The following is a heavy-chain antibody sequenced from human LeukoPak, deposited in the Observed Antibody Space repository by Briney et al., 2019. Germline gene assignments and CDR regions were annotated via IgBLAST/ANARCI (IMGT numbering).Heavy chain of an antibody. V-gene: IGHV4-4*09. D-gene: IGHD6-19*01. J-gene: IGHJ4*02. CDR2: IYTSGST. CDR3: ARQAYSSQAGFDY. Sequence: SETLSLTCTVSGGSISSYYWSWIRQPPGKGLEWIGYIYTSGSTNYNPSLKCRVTISVDTSKNRFSLKLSSVTAADTAVYYCARQAYSSQAGFDYWGQGTLVTVSS. CDR1: GGSISSYY.